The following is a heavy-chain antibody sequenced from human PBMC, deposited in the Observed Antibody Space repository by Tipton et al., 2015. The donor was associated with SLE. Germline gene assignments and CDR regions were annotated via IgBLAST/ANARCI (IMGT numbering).Heavy chain of an antibody. CDR2: IKQDGSEK. D-gene: IGHD5-12*01. Sequence: SLRLSCAASGFTFSGYWMTRVRQAPGKGLEWVANIKQDGSEKYYVESVKGRFTISRDNAKTSLYLQMNSLRADDTGVYYCARLSGFDSLFDYWGQGTLVTVSS. CDR1: GFTFSGYW. J-gene: IGHJ4*02. CDR3: ARLSGFDSLFDY. V-gene: IGHV3-7*01.